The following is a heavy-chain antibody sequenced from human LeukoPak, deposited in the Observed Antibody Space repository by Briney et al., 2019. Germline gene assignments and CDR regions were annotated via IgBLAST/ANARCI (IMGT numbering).Heavy chain of an antibody. CDR1: GASINSHY. CDR3: ARVTLSLGPFDY. CDR2: IYYSGST. Sequence: SETLSLTCTVSGASINSHYWSWIRQPPGKGLEWIAYIYYSGSTSYNPSVKSRVTMSVDTSKNQFSLRLKSVTAADTAVYYCARVTLSLGPFDYWGQGTLVTVSS. V-gene: IGHV4-59*11. J-gene: IGHJ4*02. D-gene: IGHD2/OR15-2a*01.